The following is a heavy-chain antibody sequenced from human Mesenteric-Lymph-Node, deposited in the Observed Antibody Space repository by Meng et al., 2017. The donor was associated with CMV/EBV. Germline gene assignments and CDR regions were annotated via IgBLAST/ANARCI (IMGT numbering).Heavy chain of an antibody. D-gene: IGHD3-22*01. CDR3: ARDYFDSRGYYDY. Sequence: ASVKVSCKASGYTFTSYGISWVRQAPGQGLEWMGWISAYNGNTNYAQKLQGRVTLTRNTSITTAYMELSSLRSEDTAVYYCARDYFDSRGYYDYWGQGTLVTVSS. CDR2: ISAYNGNT. V-gene: IGHV1-18*01. J-gene: IGHJ4*02. CDR1: GYTFTSYG.